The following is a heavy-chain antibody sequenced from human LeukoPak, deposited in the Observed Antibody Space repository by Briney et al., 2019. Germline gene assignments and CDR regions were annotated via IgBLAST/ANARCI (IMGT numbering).Heavy chain of an antibody. J-gene: IGHJ3*02. Sequence: WVRQPPGKGLEWIGSIYYSGSTYYNPSLKSRVTISVDTSKNQFSLKLSSVTAADTAVYYCARDFWSGSNAFDIWGQGTMVTVSS. CDR3: ARDFWSGSNAFDI. V-gene: IGHV4-39*07. CDR2: IYYSGST. D-gene: IGHD3-3*01.